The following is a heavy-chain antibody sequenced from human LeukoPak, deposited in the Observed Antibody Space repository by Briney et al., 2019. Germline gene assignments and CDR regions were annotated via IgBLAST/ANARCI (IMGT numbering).Heavy chain of an antibody. CDR3: ARGYNWNYSIFDY. J-gene: IGHJ4*02. V-gene: IGHV1-69*05. D-gene: IGHD1-7*01. CDR2: IIPIFGTA. CDR1: GGTFSSYA. Sequence: SVKVSCKASGGTFSSYAISWVRQAPGQGLEWMGGIIPIFGTANYAQKFQGRVTITTDESTSTAYMELSSLRSEDTAVYYCARGYNWNYSIFDYWGQGTLVTVSS.